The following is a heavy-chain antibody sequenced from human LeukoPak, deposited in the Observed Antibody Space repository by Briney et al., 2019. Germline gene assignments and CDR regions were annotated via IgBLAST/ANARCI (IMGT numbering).Heavy chain of an antibody. CDR1: GGTFSSYA. CDR2: IIPIFGTA. Sequence: SVKVSCKASGGTFSSYAISWVRQAPRQGLEWMGGIIPIFGTANYAQKFQGRVTITADESTSTAYMELSSLRSEDTAVYYCARENCSGGSCYNHFDYWGQGTLVTVSS. V-gene: IGHV1-69*01. D-gene: IGHD2-15*01. J-gene: IGHJ4*02. CDR3: ARENCSGGSCYNHFDY.